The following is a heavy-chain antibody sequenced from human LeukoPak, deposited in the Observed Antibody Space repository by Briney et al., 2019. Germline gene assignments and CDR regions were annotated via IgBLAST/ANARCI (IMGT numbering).Heavy chain of an antibody. CDR1: GFTFNSYS. V-gene: IGHV3-48*02. Sequence: GGSLRLSCAASGFTFNSYSMNWVRQAPGKGLEWVSYISSSSSTIYYADSVKGRFTISRDNAKNTLYLQMNSLRDEDTAVYYCARESGYHGSGFDPWGQGTLVTVSS. CDR2: ISSSSSTI. CDR3: ARESGYHGSGFDP. J-gene: IGHJ5*02. D-gene: IGHD3-10*01.